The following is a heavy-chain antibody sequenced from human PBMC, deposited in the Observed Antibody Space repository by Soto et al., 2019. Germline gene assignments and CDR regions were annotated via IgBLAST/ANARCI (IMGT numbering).Heavy chain of an antibody. CDR1: GGSFSGYY. J-gene: IGHJ4*02. CDR2: INHSGST. Sequence: KTSETLSLTCAVYGGSFSGYYWSWIRQPPGKGLEWIGEINHSGSTNYNPSLKSRVTISVDTSKNQFSLKLSSVTAADTAVYYCARRYGASFDYWGQGTLVTVSS. CDR3: ARRYGASFDY. V-gene: IGHV4-34*01. D-gene: IGHD4-17*01.